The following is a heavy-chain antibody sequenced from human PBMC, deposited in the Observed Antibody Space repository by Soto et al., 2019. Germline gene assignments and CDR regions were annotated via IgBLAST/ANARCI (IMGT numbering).Heavy chain of an antibody. CDR3: ASAGAYCGGDCPP. Sequence: SVKVSCKASGGTFSSYAISWVRQAPGQGLEWMGGIIPIFGTANYAQKFQGRVTITADESTSTAYMELSSLRSEDTAVYYCASAGAYCGGDCPPWGQGTLVTVSS. D-gene: IGHD2-21*02. V-gene: IGHV1-69*13. CDR2: IIPIFGTA. J-gene: IGHJ5*02. CDR1: GGTFSSYA.